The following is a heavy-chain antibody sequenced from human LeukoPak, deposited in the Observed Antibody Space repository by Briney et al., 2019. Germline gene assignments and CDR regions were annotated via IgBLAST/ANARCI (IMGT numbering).Heavy chain of an antibody. CDR1: GDTVSSNSAA. Sequence: SQTLSLTCAISGDTVSSNSAAWNWIRQSPSRGLEWLGRTYYRSKWYIEYATSVKSRVTINPDTSKNQFSLQLSSVTPEDTAVYYCARQDSTAYYDSTGLPYDAFDIWGQGTMVTVSS. V-gene: IGHV6-1*01. J-gene: IGHJ3*02. CDR2: TYYRSKWYI. D-gene: IGHD3-22*01. CDR3: ARQDSTAYYDSTGLPYDAFDI.